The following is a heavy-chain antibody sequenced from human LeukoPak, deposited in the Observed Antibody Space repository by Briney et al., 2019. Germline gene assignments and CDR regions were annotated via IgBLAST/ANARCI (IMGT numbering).Heavy chain of an antibody. D-gene: IGHD1-1*01. CDR3: ARGNEGNFDY. Sequence: SETLSLTCTVSGGSISSYYWGWIRQPPGKGLEWIGYIYYSGSTNYNPSLKSRVTISVDTSKNHFSLKLSSVIAADTAVYYCARGNEGNFDYWGQGTLVTVSS. J-gene: IGHJ4*02. CDR1: GGSISSYY. V-gene: IGHV4-59*01. CDR2: IYYSGST.